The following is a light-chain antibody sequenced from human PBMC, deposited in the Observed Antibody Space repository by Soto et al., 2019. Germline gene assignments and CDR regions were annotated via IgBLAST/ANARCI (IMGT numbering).Light chain of an antibody. V-gene: IGLV2-23*01. J-gene: IGLJ2*01. Sequence: QSALTQPASVSGSPGQSITISCTGTSSDVGSYNLVSWYQQHPGKAPKLMIYEGSKRPSGFANRFYGSKSGNTASLTISGLQAEDEADYYCCSYAGSSTLYVVFGGGTKLTFL. CDR1: SSDVGSYNL. CDR2: EGS. CDR3: CSYAGSSTLYVV.